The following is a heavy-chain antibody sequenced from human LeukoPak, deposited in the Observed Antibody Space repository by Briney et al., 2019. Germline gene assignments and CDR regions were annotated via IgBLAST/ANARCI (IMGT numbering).Heavy chain of an antibody. D-gene: IGHD2-15*01. J-gene: IGHJ4*02. CDR2: IIPMFGTA. Sequence: SVKVSCKASGGTFGSYAISWVRQAPGQGLEWMGGIIPMFGTAHYAQKFQGRVTITTDESTSTAYMELSSLRSEDTAVYYCAREPCSGGSCYPIDYWGQGTLVTVSS. CDR1: GGTFGSYA. V-gene: IGHV1-69*05. CDR3: AREPCSGGSCYPIDY.